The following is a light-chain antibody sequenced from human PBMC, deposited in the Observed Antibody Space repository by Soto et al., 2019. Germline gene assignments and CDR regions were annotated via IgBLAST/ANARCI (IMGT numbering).Light chain of an antibody. V-gene: IGKV3-15*01. CDR1: QSINSN. CDR3: QQYTDWPIT. Sequence: EVLMTQSPATLSLSPCDRATLSCMASQSINSNLAWYQQQPGQAPRLLIYAASTRATAVPDRFSGSGSGTDFTLTITSLQSDDFAVYFCQQYTDWPITFAQGTRLENK. CDR2: AAS. J-gene: IGKJ5*01.